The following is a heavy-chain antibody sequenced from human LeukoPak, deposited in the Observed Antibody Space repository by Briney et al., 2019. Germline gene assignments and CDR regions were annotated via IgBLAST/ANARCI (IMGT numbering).Heavy chain of an antibody. CDR1: GYTFTGYY. J-gene: IGHJ4*02. CDR3: ARAGVTGEGLDY. D-gene: IGHD7-27*01. V-gene: IGHV1-2*02. Sequence: ASVKVSCKASGYTFTGYYIHWVRQAPGQGLEWMGWINGNSGGTNYVQKFQGRVTMTQDTSIITAYMELSNLRSDDTAVYYCARAGVTGEGLDYWGQGTLVTVSS. CDR2: INGNSGGT.